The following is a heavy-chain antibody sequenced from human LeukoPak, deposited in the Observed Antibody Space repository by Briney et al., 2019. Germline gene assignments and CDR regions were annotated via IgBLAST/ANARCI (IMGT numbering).Heavy chain of an antibody. Sequence: PGGSLRLSCAASGFTFSNAWMSWVRQAPGKGLEWVANIKQDGREKYYVDSVKGRFTVSRDNAKNSLYLQMNSLRAEDTAVYYCAREENYYYYMDVWGKGTTVTVSS. CDR3: AREENYYYYMDV. V-gene: IGHV3-7*01. D-gene: IGHD3-10*01. CDR1: GFTFSNAW. J-gene: IGHJ6*03. CDR2: IKQDGREK.